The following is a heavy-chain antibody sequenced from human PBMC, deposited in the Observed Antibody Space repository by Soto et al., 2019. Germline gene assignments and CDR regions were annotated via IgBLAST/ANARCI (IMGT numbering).Heavy chain of an antibody. J-gene: IGHJ6*02. CDR1: GFTFTSSA. V-gene: IGHV1-58*01. Sequence: SVKVSCKASGFTFTSSAVQWVRQARGQRLEWIGWIVVGSGNTNYAQKFQERVTITRDMSTSTAYMELSSLRSEDTAVYYCAAAYSRNYYYGMDVWGQGTTVTVSS. CDR3: AAAYSRNYYYGMDV. CDR2: IVVGSGNT. D-gene: IGHD2-21*01.